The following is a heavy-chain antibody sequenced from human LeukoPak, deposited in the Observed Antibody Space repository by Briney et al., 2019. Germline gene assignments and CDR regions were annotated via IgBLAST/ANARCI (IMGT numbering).Heavy chain of an antibody. CDR2: IYPDDSDT. CDR3: AIGGDSTTSCYRCFNY. V-gene: IGHV5-51*01. D-gene: IGHD2-2*02. J-gene: IGHJ4*02. CDR1: GYSFRNHW. Sequence: GESLKISCKGFGYSFRNHWIGWVRQMPGKGLEWKGIIYPDDSDTRYSPSFQGQVTISADESISTAYLQWSSLKASDTAIYYCAIGGDSTTSCYRCFNYWGQGTLVTVSS.